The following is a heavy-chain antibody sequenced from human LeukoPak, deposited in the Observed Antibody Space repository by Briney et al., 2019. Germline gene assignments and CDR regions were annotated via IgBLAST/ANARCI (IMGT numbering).Heavy chain of an antibody. CDR2: INPSGGST. D-gene: IGHD6-13*01. CDR1: GYTLTELS. CDR3: AREGSAAADYYYYYGMDV. J-gene: IGHJ6*02. Sequence: ASVKVSCKVSGYTLTELSMHWVRQAPGQGLEWMGIINPSGGSTSYAQKFQGRVTMTRDTSTSTVYMELSSLRSEDTAVYYCAREGSAAADYYYYYGMDVWGLGTTVTVSS. V-gene: IGHV1-46*01.